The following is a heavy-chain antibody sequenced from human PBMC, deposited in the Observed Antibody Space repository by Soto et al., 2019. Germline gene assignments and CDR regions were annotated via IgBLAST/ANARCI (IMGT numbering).Heavy chain of an antibody. D-gene: IGHD1-26*01. Sequence: EVQLLESGGGLVQPGGSLRLSCAASGFTFSTYAMSWVRQAPGKGLEWVSLISGSSGRTYYADLVKGRFTISRDNSKNTLYLQMNSLRAEDTAVYYCAKDRVGAPTSYYDMDVWGQGTTVTVSS. J-gene: IGHJ6*02. CDR3: AKDRVGAPTSYYDMDV. V-gene: IGHV3-23*01. CDR2: ISGSSGRT. CDR1: GFTFSTYA.